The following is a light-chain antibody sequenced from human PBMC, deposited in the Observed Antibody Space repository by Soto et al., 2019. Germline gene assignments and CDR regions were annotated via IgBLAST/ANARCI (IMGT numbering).Light chain of an antibody. CDR3: GTWDSSLRVVV. Sequence: QSVLTQPPSVSAAPGQKVTISCSGSRSNIGNNYVSWYQPLPGTAPKLLIYDNNKRPSGIPDRFSGSKSGTSATLGITGLQTGDEADYYCGTWDSSLRVVVFGGGTKLTVL. CDR2: DNN. CDR1: RSNIGNNY. V-gene: IGLV1-51*01. J-gene: IGLJ2*01.